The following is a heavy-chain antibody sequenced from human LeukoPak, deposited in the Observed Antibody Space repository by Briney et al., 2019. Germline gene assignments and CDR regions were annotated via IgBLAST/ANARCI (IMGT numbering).Heavy chain of an antibody. CDR1: GFTFSDYY. CDR2: ISSSGSTI. Sequence: PGGSLRLSCAASGFTFSDYYMSWIRQAPGKGLEWVSYISSSGSTIYYADSVKGRFTISRDNAKNSLYLQMNSLRAEDTAVYYFARASDTYYYDRSGPPVSYWGQGTLVTVSS. D-gene: IGHD3-22*01. J-gene: IGHJ4*02. V-gene: IGHV3-11*04. CDR3: ARASDTYYYDRSGPPVSY.